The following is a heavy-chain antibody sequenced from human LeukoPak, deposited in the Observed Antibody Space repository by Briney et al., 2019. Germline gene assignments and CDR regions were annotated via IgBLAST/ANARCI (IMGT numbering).Heavy chain of an antibody. D-gene: IGHD6-13*01. CDR2: IYSGGST. CDR1: GFTVSSNY. Sequence: PGGSLRLSCAASGFTVSSNYMSRVRQAPGKGLEWVSVIYSGGSTYYADPVKGRFTISRDNSKNTLYLQMNSLRAEDTAVYYCARLDRRRRAAAGLFDYWGQGTLVTVSS. J-gene: IGHJ4*02. CDR3: ARLDRRRRAAAGLFDY. V-gene: IGHV3-53*01.